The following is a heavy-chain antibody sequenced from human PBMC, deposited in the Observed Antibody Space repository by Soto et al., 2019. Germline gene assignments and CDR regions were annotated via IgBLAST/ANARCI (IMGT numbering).Heavy chain of an antibody. J-gene: IGHJ4*02. CDR1: GFTCSSYG. V-gene: IGHV3-30*18. Sequence: SLRLSCAASGFTCSSYGMHWVRQAPGKGLEWVAVISYDGSNKYYADSVKGRFTISRDNSKNTLYLQMNSLRAEDTAVYYCAKTTRIQLWLRYFDYWGQGTLVTVSS. CDR3: AKTTRIQLWLRYFDY. CDR2: ISYDGSNK. D-gene: IGHD5-18*01.